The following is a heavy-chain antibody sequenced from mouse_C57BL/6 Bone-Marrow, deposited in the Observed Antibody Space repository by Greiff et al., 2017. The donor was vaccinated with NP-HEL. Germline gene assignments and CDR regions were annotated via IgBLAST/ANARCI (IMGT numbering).Heavy chain of an antibody. D-gene: IGHD2-1*01. CDR3: ARGDYGNY. Sequence: EVMLVESEGGLVQPGSSMKLSCTASGFTFSDYYMAWVRQVPEKGLEWVANINYDGSSTYYLDSLKSRFIISRDNAKNILYLQMSSLKSEDTATYYCARGDYGNYWGQGTLVTVSA. CDR1: GFTFSDYY. V-gene: IGHV5-16*01. J-gene: IGHJ3*01. CDR2: INYDGSST.